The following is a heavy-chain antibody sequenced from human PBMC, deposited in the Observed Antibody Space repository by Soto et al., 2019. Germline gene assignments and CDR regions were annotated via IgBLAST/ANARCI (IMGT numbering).Heavy chain of an antibody. Sequence: GGSLRLSCAASGFTFSSYGMHWVRQAPGKGLEWVAVVPYDGSNKYYADSVKGRFTISRDNSKNTLNLQMNSLRAEDTAVYYCAKGKGRNYYYGLDVWGQGTTVTVSS. CDR1: GFTFSSYG. CDR3: AKGKGRNYYYGLDV. V-gene: IGHV3-30*18. CDR2: VPYDGSNK. D-gene: IGHD3-10*01. J-gene: IGHJ6*02.